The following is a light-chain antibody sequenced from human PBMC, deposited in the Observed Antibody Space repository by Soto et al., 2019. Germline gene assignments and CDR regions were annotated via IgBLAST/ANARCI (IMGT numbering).Light chain of an antibody. CDR3: LQDFSYPRT. CDR1: QGIGTE. Sequence: AIQMTQSPSSLSASVGDRVTITCRASQGIGTELGWYQLKPGKAPKLLVYGASTLQSGVLPRFSGGGSGTDFTLTISSLQPDDFATYYCLQDFSYPRTFGQGTKVEIK. V-gene: IGKV1-6*02. CDR2: GAS. J-gene: IGKJ1*01.